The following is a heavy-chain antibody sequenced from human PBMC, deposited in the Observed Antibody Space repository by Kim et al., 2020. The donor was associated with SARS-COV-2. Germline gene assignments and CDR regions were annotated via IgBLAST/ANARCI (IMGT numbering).Heavy chain of an antibody. J-gene: IGHJ4*02. CDR1: GGTFSSYA. D-gene: IGHD3-22*01. CDR2: IIPIFGTA. V-gene: IGHV1-69*13. Sequence: SVKVSCKASGGTFSSYAISWVRQAPGQGLEWMGGIIPIFGTANYAQKFQGRVTITADESTSTAYMELSSLRPEDTAVYYCARDGGQDYYDSSGYYREWGQGTLVTVSS. CDR3: ARDGGQDYYDSSGYYRE.